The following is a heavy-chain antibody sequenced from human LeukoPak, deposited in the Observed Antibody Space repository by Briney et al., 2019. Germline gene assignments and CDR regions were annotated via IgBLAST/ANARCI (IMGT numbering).Heavy chain of an antibody. Sequence: GGSLRLSCAASGFTFSSYAMHWVRQAPGKGLEWVAVISFDGNNKYYADSVKGRFTISRDNSKNTLYLQMNSLRAEDTAVYYCATGDYYYYGMDVWGQGTTVTVSS. CDR3: ATGDYYYYGMDV. V-gene: IGHV3-30*14. D-gene: IGHD3-10*01. J-gene: IGHJ6*02. CDR1: GFTFSSYA. CDR2: ISFDGNNK.